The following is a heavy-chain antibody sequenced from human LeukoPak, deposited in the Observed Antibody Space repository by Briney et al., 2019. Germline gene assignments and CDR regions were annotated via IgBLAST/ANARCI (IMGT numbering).Heavy chain of an antibody. CDR3: AREGYGDSYFDY. V-gene: IGHV3-7*01. J-gene: IGHJ4*02. Sequence: PGGSLRLSCAASGFTFSSYAMSWVRQAPGKGLEWVANIKQDGSEKYYVDSVKGRFTISRDNAKNSLYLQMNSLRAEDTAVYYCAREGYGDSYFDYWGQGTLVTVSS. D-gene: IGHD4-17*01. CDR1: GFTFSSYA. CDR2: IKQDGSEK.